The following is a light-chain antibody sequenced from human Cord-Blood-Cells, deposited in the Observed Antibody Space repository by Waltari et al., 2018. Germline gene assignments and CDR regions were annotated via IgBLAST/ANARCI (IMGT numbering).Light chain of an antibody. Sequence: EIVMTQSPLSLPATPAEPAYTSCRSSQSLLHSNGFNYLDWYLQKPGQSPQLLIYLGSNRASGVPDRFSGSGSGTDFTLKISRVEAEDVGVYYCMQALKTPHSFGQGTKLEIK. J-gene: IGKJ2*03. CDR2: LGS. CDR3: MQALKTPHS. V-gene: IGKV2-28*01. CDR1: QSLLHSNGFNY.